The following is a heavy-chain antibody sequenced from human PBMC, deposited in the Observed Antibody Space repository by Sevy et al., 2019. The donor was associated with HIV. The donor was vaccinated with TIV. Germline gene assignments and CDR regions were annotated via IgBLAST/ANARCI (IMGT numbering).Heavy chain of an antibody. Sequence: GGSLRLSCAASGFIFRTYAMTWVRQAPGKGLEWVSTISAGGGSVYYADSVKGRFTISRDNSNNRLYLQMNTLRAEDTAVYSCAREEITRFDYWGRGTLVTVSS. D-gene: IGHD3-16*01. V-gene: IGHV3-23*01. CDR1: GFIFRTYA. CDR2: ISAGGGSV. CDR3: AREEITRFDY. J-gene: IGHJ4*02.